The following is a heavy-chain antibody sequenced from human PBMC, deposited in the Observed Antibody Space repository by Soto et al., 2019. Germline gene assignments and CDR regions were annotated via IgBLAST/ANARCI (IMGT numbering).Heavy chain of an antibody. CDR2: INAGNGNT. D-gene: IGHD3-22*01. J-gene: IGHJ2*01. CDR1: GYTFTSYA. CDR3: ARDAPYYYDTNKDWYFDL. V-gene: IGHV1-3*01. Sequence: ASVKVSCKASGYTFTSYAMHWVRQAPGQRLEWMGWINAGNGNTKYSQKFQGRVTITRDTSASTAYMELSSLRSEDTAIYYCARDAPYYYDTNKDWYFDLWGRGTLVTVSS.